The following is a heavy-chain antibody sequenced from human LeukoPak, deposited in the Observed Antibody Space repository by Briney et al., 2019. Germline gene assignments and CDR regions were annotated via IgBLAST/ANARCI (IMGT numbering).Heavy chain of an antibody. J-gene: IGHJ6*04. CDR2: VRYDGSNK. CDR3: AKDILAMVRGMDV. Sequence: GGSLRLSCAASGFTFRSYGIHWVRQAPGKGREGGAFVRYDGSNKYYADSVKGRFTISRDNSKNTQYLQMNSLRAEDTAVYYCAKDILAMVRGMDVWGKGTTVTVSS. D-gene: IGHD3-10*01. V-gene: IGHV3-30*02. CDR1: GFTFRSYG.